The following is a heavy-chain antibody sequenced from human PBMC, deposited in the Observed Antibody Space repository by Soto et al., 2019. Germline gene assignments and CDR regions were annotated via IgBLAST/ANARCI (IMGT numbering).Heavy chain of an antibody. V-gene: IGHV1-18*01. CDR3: VMVDNYVTPTPQDV. CDR2: ISPYTGNT. Sequence: QVQLVQSGDEVKKPGASVKVSCKASGYIFVNYGIAWVRQAPGQGLEWMGWISPYTGNTHAATKVQGRLTMTTDTSTRAANMVLGSLTSDDTAVYYCVMVDNYVTPTPQDVWGQGTTVTVSS. CDR1: GYIFVNYG. D-gene: IGHD3-16*01. J-gene: IGHJ6*02.